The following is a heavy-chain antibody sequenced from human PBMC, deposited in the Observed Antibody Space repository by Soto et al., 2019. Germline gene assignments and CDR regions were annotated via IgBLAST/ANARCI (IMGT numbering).Heavy chain of an antibody. CDR3: ARLQTYSYDSSAITYYFDY. CDR1: GYSFTSYW. CDR2: IYPGDSDT. D-gene: IGHD3-22*01. Sequence: GESLKISCKGSGYSFTSYWIGWVRQMPGKGLEWMGIIYPGDSDTTYSPSFQGQVTISADKSISTAYLQWSSLKASDTAMYYCARLQTYSYDSSAITYYFDYWGQGTLVTVSS. V-gene: IGHV5-51*01. J-gene: IGHJ4*02.